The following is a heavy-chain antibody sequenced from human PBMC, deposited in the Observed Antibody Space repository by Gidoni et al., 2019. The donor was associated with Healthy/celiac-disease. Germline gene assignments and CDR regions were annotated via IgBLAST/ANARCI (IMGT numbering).Heavy chain of an antibody. D-gene: IGHD6-13*01. CDR2: ISYDGSNK. CDR3: AKDVGSSSWYGFDY. J-gene: IGHJ4*02. Sequence: QVQLVESGGGVVQPGRSLRLSCAASGFTFSSYGMHWVRQAPGKGLEWVAVISYDGSNKYYADSVKGRFTISRDNSKNTLYLQMNSLRAEDTAVYYCAKDVGSSSWYGFDYWGQGTLVTVSS. CDR1: GFTFSSYG. V-gene: IGHV3-30*18.